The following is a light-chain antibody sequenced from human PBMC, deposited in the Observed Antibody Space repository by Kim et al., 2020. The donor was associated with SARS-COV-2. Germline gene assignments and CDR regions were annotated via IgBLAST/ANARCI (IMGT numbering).Light chain of an antibody. J-gene: IGLJ2*01. CDR3: AAWDDSLNGVV. Sequence: QSVLTQPPSASGTPGQRVTISCSGSSSNIGSNTVNWYQQLPGTAPKLLIHTKNQRPSGVPDRFSSSKSGTSASLAISGLQSEDEADYYCAAWDDSLNGVVFGGWTQLTVL. V-gene: IGLV1-44*01. CDR1: SSNIGSNT. CDR2: TKN.